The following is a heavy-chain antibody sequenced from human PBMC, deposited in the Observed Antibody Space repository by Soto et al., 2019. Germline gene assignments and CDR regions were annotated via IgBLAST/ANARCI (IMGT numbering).Heavy chain of an antibody. CDR3: AKDQYDFWSGYSRYYYYMDV. V-gene: IGHV3-23*01. CDR1: GFTFSSYA. D-gene: IGHD3-3*01. Sequence: GGSLRLSCAACGFTFSSYAMSWVRQAPGKGLEWVSAISGSGGSTYYADSVKGRFTISRDNSKNTLYLQMNSLRAEDTAVYYCAKDQYDFWSGYSRYYYYMDVWGKGTTVTVSS. CDR2: ISGSGGST. J-gene: IGHJ6*03.